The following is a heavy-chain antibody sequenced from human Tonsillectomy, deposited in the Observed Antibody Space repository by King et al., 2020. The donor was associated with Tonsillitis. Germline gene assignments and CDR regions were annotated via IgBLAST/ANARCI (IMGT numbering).Heavy chain of an antibody. CDR2: IRSKANNYAT. D-gene: IGHD4-17*01. CDR1: GFTLSGSD. Sequence: VQLVESGGGLVQPGGSLRLFCEVSGFTLSGSDMHWVRQASGKGLEWVGRIRSKANNYATAYAVSVKGRFTISRDDSKNTAYLQMNSLKTEDTAVYYCSRLDAPEYGDYGDYWGQGTLVTVSS. V-gene: IGHV3-73*02. CDR3: SRLDAPEYGDYGDY. J-gene: IGHJ4*02.